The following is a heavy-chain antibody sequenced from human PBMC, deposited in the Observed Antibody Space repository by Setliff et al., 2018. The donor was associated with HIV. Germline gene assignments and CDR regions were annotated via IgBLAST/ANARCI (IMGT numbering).Heavy chain of an antibody. V-gene: IGHV3-21*01. CDR2: ISRTSSHI. CDR1: EFTFSDYS. Sequence: PGGSLRLSCAASEFTFSDYSMIWVRQAPGKGLEWVSAISRTSSHIFYADSVKGRFTISRDNAKNSLSLQMNSLRPEDTAVYYCVRGAMVLTRHFEYWGQGTLVTVSS. D-gene: IGHD5-18*01. CDR3: VRGAMVLTRHFEY. J-gene: IGHJ4*02.